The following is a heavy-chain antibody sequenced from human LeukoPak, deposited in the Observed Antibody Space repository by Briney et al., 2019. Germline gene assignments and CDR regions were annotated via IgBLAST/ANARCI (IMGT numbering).Heavy chain of an antibody. J-gene: IGHJ4*02. V-gene: IGHV4-59*12. CDR3: ARGGDYYDSSGYQPFDY. D-gene: IGHD3-22*01. CDR1: GDSISGYY. CDR2: IYYSGST. Sequence: SETLSLTCTVSGDSISGYYWSWIRQPPGKGLEWIGYIYYSGSTYYNPSLKSRVTISVDTSKNQFSLKLSSVTAADTAVYYCARGGDYYDSSGYQPFDYWGQGTLVTVFS.